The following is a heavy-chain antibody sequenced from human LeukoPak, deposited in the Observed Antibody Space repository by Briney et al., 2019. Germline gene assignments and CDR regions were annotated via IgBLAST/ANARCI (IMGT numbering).Heavy chain of an antibody. J-gene: IGHJ6*02. CDR1: GFTFSSYW. Sequence: GGSLRLSCTASGFTFSSYWMSWVRQAPGKGLVWVANIQQDGSEKYYVDSVKGRFTISRDNAKNSLYLQMNSLRAEDTALYYCARLRPYSYYGLDVWGQGTTVTVSS. CDR2: IQQDGSEK. V-gene: IGHV3-7*04. CDR3: ARLRPYSYYGLDV.